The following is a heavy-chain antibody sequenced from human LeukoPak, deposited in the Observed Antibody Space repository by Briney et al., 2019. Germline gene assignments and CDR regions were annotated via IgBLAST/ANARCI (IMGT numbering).Heavy chain of an antibody. CDR1: GFTFSSHW. D-gene: IGHD6-13*01. Sequence: GGSLRLSCATAGFTFSSHWMHWVRQGPGKGLVWVSRINTDGSTTSYADSAKGRFTISRDNAKNTLYLQMNSLRAEDTAVYYCARVIIAATGIDYWGQGTLVTVSP. CDR2: INTDGSTT. CDR3: ARVIIAATGIDY. J-gene: IGHJ4*02. V-gene: IGHV3-74*01.